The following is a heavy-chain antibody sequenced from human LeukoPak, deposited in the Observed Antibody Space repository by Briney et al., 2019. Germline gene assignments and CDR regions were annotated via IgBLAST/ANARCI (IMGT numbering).Heavy chain of an antibody. J-gene: IGHJ4*02. V-gene: IGHV1-46*01. CDR1: GYTFTSYY. D-gene: IGHD5-12*01. CDR3: ARDWATETWVESYYFDN. CDR2: INPSGGST. Sequence: ASVKASCKASGYTFTSYYMHWVRQAPGQGLEWMGIINPSGGSTSYAQKFQGRVTMTRDTSTSTVYMELSSLRSEDTAVYYCARDWATETWVESYYFDNWGQGTLVTVSS.